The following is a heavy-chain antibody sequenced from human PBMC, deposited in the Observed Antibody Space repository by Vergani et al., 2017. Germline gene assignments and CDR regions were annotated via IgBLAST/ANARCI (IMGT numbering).Heavy chain of an antibody. Sequence: QVQLVQSGAEVKKPGASVKISCKASGYTFTGYYMHWVRQAPGQGLEWMGWINPNSGGTNYAQKFQGRVTMTRDTSISTAYMELRRLRSDDTAVYYCARDPRSDSSGYYIPDAFDIWGQGTMVTVSS. CDR2: INPNSGGT. D-gene: IGHD3-22*01. J-gene: IGHJ3*02. CDR3: ARDPRSDSSGYYIPDAFDI. V-gene: IGHV1-2*02. CDR1: GYTFTGYY.